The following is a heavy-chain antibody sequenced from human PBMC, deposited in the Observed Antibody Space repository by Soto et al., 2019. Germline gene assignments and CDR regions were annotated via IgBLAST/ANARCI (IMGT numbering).Heavy chain of an antibody. Sequence: QVQLQESGPGLVKPSETLSLTCTVSDVSIYSSDYCWTWIRQPPGKGLGCIGFISYSGSTYSSPTLEGRATMSLDASKEQFSLRRTNMTAADTAVYYCAGDRRRVWFLEVPPHYGMDVWGQGTTVTVS. CDR3: AGDRRRVWFLEVPPHYGMDV. CDR1: DVSIYSSDYC. D-gene: IGHD3-10*01. CDR2: ISYSGST. V-gene: IGHV4-30-4*01. J-gene: IGHJ6*02.